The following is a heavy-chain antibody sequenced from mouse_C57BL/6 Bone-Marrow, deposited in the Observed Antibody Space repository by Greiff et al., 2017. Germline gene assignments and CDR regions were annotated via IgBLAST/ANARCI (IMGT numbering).Heavy chain of an antibody. J-gene: IGHJ1*03. Sequence: EVKLMESGGGLVKPGGSLKLSCAASGFTFSSYAMSWVRQTPEKRLEWVATISDGGSYTYYPDNVKGRFTISRDNAKNNLYLQMSHLKSEDTAMYYCARIRGWYCDVGGTGTTVTVSS. CDR1: GFTFSSYA. CDR3: ARIRGWYCDV. CDR2: ISDGGSYT. V-gene: IGHV5-4*03.